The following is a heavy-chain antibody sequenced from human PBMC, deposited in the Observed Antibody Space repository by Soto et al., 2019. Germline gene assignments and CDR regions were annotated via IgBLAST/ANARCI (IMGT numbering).Heavy chain of an antibody. Sequence: ASVKVSCKASGYTFTSYAMHWVRQAPGQRLEWMGWINAGNGNTRYSQKFQGRVTITRDTSASTAYMELSSLRSEDTAVYYCARDPSYYGMDVWGQGTTVTVSS. CDR2: INAGNGNT. CDR3: ARDPSYYGMDV. J-gene: IGHJ6*02. CDR1: GYTFTSYA. V-gene: IGHV1-3*01.